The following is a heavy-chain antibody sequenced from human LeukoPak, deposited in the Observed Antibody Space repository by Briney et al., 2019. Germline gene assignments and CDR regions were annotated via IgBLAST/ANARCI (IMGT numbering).Heavy chain of an antibody. D-gene: IGHD3-10*01. CDR2: INPNSGGT. CDR3: ARKATYASGFFDY. J-gene: IGHJ4*02. CDR1: GYTFTGYY. Sequence: ASVKVSCKDSGYTFTGYYIHWVRRAPGQGLEWMGWINPNSGGTSFAQSFQGRVTMTRDTSISTAFMDLSRLRSDDTAVYYCARKATYASGFFDYWGQGTLVTVSS. V-gene: IGHV1-2*02.